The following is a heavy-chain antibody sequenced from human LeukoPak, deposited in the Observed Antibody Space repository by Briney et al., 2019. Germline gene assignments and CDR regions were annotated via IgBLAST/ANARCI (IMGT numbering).Heavy chain of an antibody. J-gene: IGHJ4*03. V-gene: IGHV4-4*07. D-gene: IGHD2-15*01. CDR3: ASRSCSGGSCYLDY. Sequence: SETLTLTCSVSGGSISSDYWSWMRQPAGKGLEWIGSIYHSGSTYYNPSLKSRVTISVDTSKNQFSLKLSSVTAADTAVYYCASRSCSGGSCYLDYWGQGTLVTVSS. CDR2: IYHSGST. CDR1: GGSISSDY.